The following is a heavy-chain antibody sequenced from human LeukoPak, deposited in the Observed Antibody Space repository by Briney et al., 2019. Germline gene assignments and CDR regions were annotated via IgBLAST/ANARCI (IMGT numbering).Heavy chain of an antibody. J-gene: IGHJ3*02. V-gene: IGHV4-30-4*01. CDR3: ARGFQQLRFAFDI. D-gene: IGHD6-13*01. CDR1: GGSISSGDHY. CDR2: IYYSGST. Sequence: PSQTLSLTCTVSGGSISSGDHYWSWIRQPPGKGLEWIGYIYYSGSTYYNPSLKSRVTISVDTSKNQFSLKLSSVTAADTAVYYCARGFQQLRFAFDIWGQGTMVTVSS.